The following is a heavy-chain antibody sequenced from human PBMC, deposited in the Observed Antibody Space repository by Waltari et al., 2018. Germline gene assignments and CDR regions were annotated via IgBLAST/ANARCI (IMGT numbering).Heavy chain of an antibody. J-gene: IGHJ4*02. CDR3: ARHHDPQGLRYFDWPYFDY. V-gene: IGHV4-39*01. D-gene: IGHD3-9*01. CDR2: IYYSGSA. Sequence: QLQLQESGPGLVKPSETLSLTCPVSGCSISSSSYSWGWIRQPPGKGLEWIGSIYYSGSAYYNPSHRSRVTISVDTSKNQSSLKLSSVTAADTAVYYCARHHDPQGLRYFDWPYFDYWGQGTLVTVSS. CDR1: GCSISSSSYS.